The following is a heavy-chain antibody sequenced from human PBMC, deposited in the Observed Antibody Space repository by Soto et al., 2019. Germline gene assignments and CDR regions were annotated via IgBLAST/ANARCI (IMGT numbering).Heavy chain of an antibody. D-gene: IGHD6-13*01. CDR2: ISYDGSNK. V-gene: IGHV3-30*18. Sequence: ESGGGVVQPGRSLRLSCAASGFTFSSYGMHWVRQAPGKGLEWVAVISYDGSNKYYADSVKGRFTISRDNSKNTLYLQMNSLRAEDTAVYYGAKDQDGYPSAGYYSGMDVWGQGTTVTVSS. CDR3: AKDQDGYPSAGYYSGMDV. J-gene: IGHJ6*02. CDR1: GFTFSSYG.